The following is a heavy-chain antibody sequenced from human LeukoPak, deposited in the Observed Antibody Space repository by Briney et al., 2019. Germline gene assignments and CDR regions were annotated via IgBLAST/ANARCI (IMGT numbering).Heavy chain of an antibody. CDR3: ARDNCSGGSCYSSHWYFDL. J-gene: IGHJ2*01. V-gene: IGHV3-66*01. D-gene: IGHD2-15*01. CDR1: GFTVSSNY. CDR2: IYSGGST. Sequence: PGGSLRLSCAASGFTVSSNYMSWVRQAPGKGLEWGSVIYSGGSTYYADSVKGRFTISRDNSKNTLYLQMNSLRAEDTAVYYCARDNCSGGSCYSSHWYFDLWGRGTLVTVSS.